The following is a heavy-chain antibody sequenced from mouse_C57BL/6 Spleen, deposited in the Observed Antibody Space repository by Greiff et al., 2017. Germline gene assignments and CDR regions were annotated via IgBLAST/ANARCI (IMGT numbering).Heavy chain of an antibody. D-gene: IGHD1-1*01. J-gene: IGHJ1*03. CDR2: IRSKSNNYAT. V-gene: IGHV10-1*01. CDR1: GFSFNTYA. CDR3: VRHERGIGSSYNWYFDV. Sequence: EVMLVESGGGLVQPKGSLKLSCAASGFSFNTYAMNWVRQAPGKGLEWVARIRSKSNNYATYYADSVKDRFTISRDDSESMLYLQMNNLKTEDTAMYYCVRHERGIGSSYNWYFDVWGTGTTVTVSS.